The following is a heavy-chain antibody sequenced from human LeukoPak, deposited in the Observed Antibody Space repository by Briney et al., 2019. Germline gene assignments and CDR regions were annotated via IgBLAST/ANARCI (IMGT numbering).Heavy chain of an antibody. J-gene: IGHJ4*02. CDR1: GITFTGNW. CDR2: IRGDGSST. D-gene: IGHD4/OR15-4a*01. V-gene: IGHV3-74*01. Sequence: GGSLRLSCVASGITFTGNWHWVRPAPGKGLVWVSLIRGDGSSTSYADSVKGRFTISRDSAKNTLYLQMNSLRVEDTAVYYCSPIGAGYWGQGTLVTVSS. CDR3: SPIGAGY.